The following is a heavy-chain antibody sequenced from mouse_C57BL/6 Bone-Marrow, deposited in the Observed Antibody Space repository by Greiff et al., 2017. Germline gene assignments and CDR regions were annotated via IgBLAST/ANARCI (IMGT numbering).Heavy chain of an antibody. CDR2: INYDGSST. Sequence: EVKLVESEGGLVQPGSSMKLSCTASGFTFSDYYMAWVRQVPEKGLEWVANINYDGSSTYYLDSLKSRFIISRDNAKNILYLQMSSLKSEDTATYYCARVGDGKDYWGQGTTLTVSA. CDR1: GFTFSDYY. J-gene: IGHJ2*01. D-gene: IGHD1-1*01. V-gene: IGHV5-16*01. CDR3: ARVGDGKDY.